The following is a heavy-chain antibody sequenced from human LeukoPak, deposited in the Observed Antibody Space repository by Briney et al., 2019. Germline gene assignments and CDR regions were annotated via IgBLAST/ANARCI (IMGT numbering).Heavy chain of an antibody. Sequence: KPSETLSLTCAVYGGSFSGYYWSWIRQPPGKGLEWIGEINHSGNTNYNPSLKSRVTISVDTSKNQFSLKLSSVTAADTAVYYCARHLKSPIAARRWFDPWGQGTLVTVSS. V-gene: IGHV4-34*01. J-gene: IGHJ5*02. D-gene: IGHD6-6*01. CDR1: GGSFSGYY. CDR2: INHSGNT. CDR3: ARHLKSPIAARRWFDP.